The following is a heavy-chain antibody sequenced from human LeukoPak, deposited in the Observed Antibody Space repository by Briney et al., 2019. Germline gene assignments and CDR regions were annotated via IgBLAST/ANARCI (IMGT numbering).Heavy chain of an antibody. V-gene: IGHV3-33*06. Sequence: GGSLRLSCAASGFTFSSYGMHWVRQAPGKGLEWVAVIWYDGSNKYYADSVKGRFTISRDNSKNTLYLQMNSLRAEDTAVYYCAKDFSIVGATRFDYWGQGTLVTVSS. J-gene: IGHJ4*02. CDR3: AKDFSIVGATRFDY. D-gene: IGHD1-26*01. CDR2: IWYDGSNK. CDR1: GFTFSSYG.